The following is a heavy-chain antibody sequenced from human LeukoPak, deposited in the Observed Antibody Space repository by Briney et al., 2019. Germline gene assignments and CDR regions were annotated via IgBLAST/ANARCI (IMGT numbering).Heavy chain of an antibody. CDR1: GGTFSSYA. Sequence: GASVKVSCKASGGTFSSYAISWVRQAPGQGLEWMGGIIPIFGTANYAQKFQGRVTITTDESTSTAYMELSSLRSEDTAVYYCARGGGSYDSSGYYYPEGAFDIWGQGTMVTVSS. J-gene: IGHJ3*02. V-gene: IGHV1-69*05. CDR2: IIPIFGTA. CDR3: ARGGGSYDSSGYYYPEGAFDI. D-gene: IGHD3-22*01.